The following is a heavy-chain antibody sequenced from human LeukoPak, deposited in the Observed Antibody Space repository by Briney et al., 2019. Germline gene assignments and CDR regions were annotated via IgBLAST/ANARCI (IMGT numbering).Heavy chain of an antibody. J-gene: IGHJ4*02. D-gene: IGHD1-1*01. CDR2: IYTSGST. CDR1: GGSISSYC. V-gene: IGHV4-4*07. Sequence: SETLSLTCTVSGGSISSYCWSWIRQPAAKGLEWIGRIYTSGSTNYNPSLTSRVTMSVDTSKNQFSLTLSSVTAADTAVYYCARGNWNDVVGYYFDYWGQGTLVTVSS. CDR3: ARGNWNDVVGYYFDY.